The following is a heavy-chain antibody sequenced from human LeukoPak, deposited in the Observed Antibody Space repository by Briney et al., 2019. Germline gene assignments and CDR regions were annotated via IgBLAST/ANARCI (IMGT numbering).Heavy chain of an antibody. CDR3: ARDPSNTSGWYIYFDY. V-gene: IGHV1-18*01. D-gene: IGHD6-19*01. J-gene: IGHJ4*02. Sequence: ASVTVSCKASGYSFTRYGITWVRQAPGQGLEWMGWISTYNGDTKYAQKFQGRVTMTADTSTSTVFMELRSLRSDDTAVYYCARDPSNTSGWYIYFDYWGQGTLVTVSS. CDR2: ISTYNGDT. CDR1: GYSFTRYG.